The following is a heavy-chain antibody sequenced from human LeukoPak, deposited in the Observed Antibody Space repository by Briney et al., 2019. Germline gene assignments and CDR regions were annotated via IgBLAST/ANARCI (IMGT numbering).Heavy chain of an antibody. CDR3: ARDNYKGEPGDILTWNWFDP. Sequence: GGSLRLSCAASGFTFKTYTMHWVRQAPGKGPEWVAVMSNDGSDRYYADSVKGRFTISRDNSKNTLYLQMNSLRAEDSAVYYCARDNYKGEPGDILTWNWFDPWGQGTLVTVSS. V-gene: IGHV3-30-3*01. D-gene: IGHD3-9*01. CDR2: MSNDGSDR. J-gene: IGHJ5*02. CDR1: GFTFKTYT.